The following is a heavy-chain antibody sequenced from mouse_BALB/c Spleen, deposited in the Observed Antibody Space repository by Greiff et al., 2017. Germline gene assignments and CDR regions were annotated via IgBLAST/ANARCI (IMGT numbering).Heavy chain of an antibody. CDR3: ARYDYDGAWFAY. Sequence: EVQGVESGGGLVKPGGSLKLSCAASGFTFSSYAMSWVRQTPEKRLEWVASISSGGSTYYPDSVKGRFTISRDNARNILYLQISSLRSEDTAMYYCARYDYDGAWFAYWGQGTLVTVSA. D-gene: IGHD2-4*01. CDR2: ISSGGST. J-gene: IGHJ3*01. V-gene: IGHV5-6-5*01. CDR1: GFTFSSYA.